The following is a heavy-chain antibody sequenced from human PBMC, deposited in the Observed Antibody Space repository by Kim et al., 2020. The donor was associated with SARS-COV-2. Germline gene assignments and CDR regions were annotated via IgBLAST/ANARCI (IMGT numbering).Heavy chain of an antibody. Sequence: GGSLRLSCAASGFTFDDYTMHWVRQAPGKGLEWVSLISWDGGSTYYADSVKGRFTISRDNSKNSLYLQMNSLRTEDTALYYCAKDFNALAGNYYYYGMDVWGHGTTVTVSS. V-gene: IGHV3-43*01. CDR1: GFTFDDYT. CDR2: ISWDGGST. D-gene: IGHD3-10*01. CDR3: AKDFNALAGNYYYYGMDV. J-gene: IGHJ6*02.